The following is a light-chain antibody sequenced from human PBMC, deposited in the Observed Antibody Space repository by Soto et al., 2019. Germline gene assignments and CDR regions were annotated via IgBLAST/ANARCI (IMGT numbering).Light chain of an antibody. Sequence: DVHLTQSTSTLSASVGYRVTITCGASQSVSSWLGWYQQKPGKAPELLIYAASSLQSGVPSRFSGSGSGTDFTLTISSLQPEDSETYYCQQSYSALVAFGQGTKVDIK. V-gene: IGKV1-39*01. CDR1: QSVSSW. J-gene: IGKJ1*01. CDR2: AAS. CDR3: QQSYSALVA.